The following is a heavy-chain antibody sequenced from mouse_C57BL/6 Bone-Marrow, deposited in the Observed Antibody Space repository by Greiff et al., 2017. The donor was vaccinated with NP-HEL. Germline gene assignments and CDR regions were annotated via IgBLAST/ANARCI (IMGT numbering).Heavy chain of an antibody. V-gene: IGHV1-59*01. CDR2: IDPSDSYT. J-gene: IGHJ4*01. CDR3: ARAGNYDYYAVDY. D-gene: IGHD2-1*01. CDR1: GYTFTSYW. Sequence: QVQLQQPGAELVRPGTSVKLSCKASGYTFTSYWMHWVKQRPGQGLEWIGVIDPSDSYTNYNQKFKGKATLTVDTSSSTAYMQLSSLTSEDSAVYYCARAGNYDYYAVDYWGQGTSVTVSS.